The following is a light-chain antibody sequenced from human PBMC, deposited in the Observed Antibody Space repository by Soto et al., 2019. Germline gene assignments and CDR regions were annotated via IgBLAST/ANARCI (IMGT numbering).Light chain of an antibody. CDR2: GAS. CDR3: QQYITSPPRT. CDR1: QSVTSTY. J-gene: IGKJ1*01. Sequence: EIVLTQSPGTLSLSPGERATLSCRTSQSVTSTYLAWYQQKPGQPPRLLIYGASSRATGIPDRFSGSGSGTDFTLTISRLEPEDFAMYYCQQYITSPPRTFGQGTKVEIK. V-gene: IGKV3-20*01.